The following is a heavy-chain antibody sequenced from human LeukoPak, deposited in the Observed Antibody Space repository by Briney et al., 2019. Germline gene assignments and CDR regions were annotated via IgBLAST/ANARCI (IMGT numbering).Heavy chain of an antibody. D-gene: IGHD1-1*01. CDR1: GDSITSGNYY. J-gene: IGHJ4*02. CDR2: IYHSGST. CDR3: ARDLKLEGIDY. V-gene: IGHV4-30-2*01. Sequence: PSQTLSLTCTVSGDSITSGNYYWSWIRQPPGKGLEWIGYIYHSGSTYYNPSLKSRVTISVDRSKNQFSLKLSSVTAADTAVYYCARDLKLEGIDYWGQGTLVTVSS.